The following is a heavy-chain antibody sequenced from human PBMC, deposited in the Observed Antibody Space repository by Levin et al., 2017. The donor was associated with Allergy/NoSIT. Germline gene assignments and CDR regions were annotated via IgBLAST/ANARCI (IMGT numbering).Heavy chain of an antibody. CDR2: VKLDGSEK. CDR1: GFTFSTYW. Sequence: ETLSLTCAASGFTFSTYWMGWVRQTPGKGLEWVANVKLDGSEKYYVDSVKGRFTISRDNAKNSLYLQMNSLKAEDTAVYYCARGGDSSGWYAVYFYYMDGWGKGTTVTVSS. J-gene: IGHJ6*03. V-gene: IGHV3-7*01. D-gene: IGHD6-19*01. CDR3: ARGGDSSGWYAVYFYYMDG.